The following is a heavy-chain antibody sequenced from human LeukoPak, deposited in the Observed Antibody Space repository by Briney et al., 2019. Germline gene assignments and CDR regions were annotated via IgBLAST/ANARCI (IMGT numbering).Heavy chain of an antibody. D-gene: IGHD6-19*01. J-gene: IGHJ6*02. CDR3: ARDLYLDSGGGWYDYYYYGMDV. Sequence: AGGSLRLSCAASGFTFSSYSMNWVRQAPGKGLEWVSSISSSSSYIYYADSVKGRFTISRDNAKNSLYLQMNSLRAEDTAVYYCARDLYLDSGGGWYDYYYYGMDVWGQGTTVTVSS. CDR1: GFTFSSYS. CDR2: ISSSSSYI. V-gene: IGHV3-21*01.